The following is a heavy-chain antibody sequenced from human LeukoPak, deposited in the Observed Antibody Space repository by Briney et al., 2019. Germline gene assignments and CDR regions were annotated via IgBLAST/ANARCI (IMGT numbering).Heavy chain of an antibody. J-gene: IGHJ5*02. Sequence: ASVKVSCKASGYTFTSYDINWVRQATGQGLEWMGWMNPNSGNTGYAQKFQGRVTMTRNTSISTAYMELSSLRSEDTAVYYCARGRIAAAGIGASTWFDPWGQGTLVTVSS. CDR3: ARGRIAAAGIGASTWFDP. CDR2: MNPNSGNT. V-gene: IGHV1-8*01. D-gene: IGHD6-13*01. CDR1: GYTFTSYD.